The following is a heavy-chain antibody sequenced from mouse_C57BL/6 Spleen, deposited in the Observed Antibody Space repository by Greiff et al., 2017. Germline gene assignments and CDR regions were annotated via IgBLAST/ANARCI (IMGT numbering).Heavy chain of an antibody. Sequence: VQLQQSGPGLVQPSQCLSISCTVSGFSLTSYGVHWVRQSPGKGLEWLGVIWSGGSSNYNAAFISRLSISKDNSKSQVFFTMNSLQADDTAIYYCARKDFDDWGQGTTLTVSS. CDR1: GFSLTSYG. J-gene: IGHJ2*01. CDR2: IWSGGSS. V-gene: IGHV2-2*01. CDR3: ARKDFDD.